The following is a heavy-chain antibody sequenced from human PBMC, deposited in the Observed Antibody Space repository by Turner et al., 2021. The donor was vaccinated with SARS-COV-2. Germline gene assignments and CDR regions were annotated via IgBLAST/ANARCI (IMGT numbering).Heavy chain of an antibody. Sequence: QVQLFQSVAEVKKPGSSVQVSCTASGGTFSSYFISWVRQSHGQGLEWMGGIIPILGIANYAQKFQGRVTITADKSTSTAYMELSSLRSEDTAVYYCARRHSGNYDAFDIWGQGTMVTVSS. J-gene: IGHJ3*02. CDR2: IIPILGIA. CDR1: GGTFSSYF. CDR3: ARRHSGNYDAFDI. V-gene: IGHV1-69*10. D-gene: IGHD1-26*01.